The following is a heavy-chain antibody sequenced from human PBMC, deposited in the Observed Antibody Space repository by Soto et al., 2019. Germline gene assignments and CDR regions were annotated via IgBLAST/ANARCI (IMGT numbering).Heavy chain of an antibody. Sequence: QLQLQESGSGLVKPSQTLSLTCAVSGGSISSGNSYAWSWLRQPPGKGLEWIGSISHTGRTSYHPSLKGRATMSVDKSKNQFSLKLSSVTAADMAVYYCARAVAPYLGTWFDPWGKGSLVLVSS. CDR2: ISHTGRT. CDR1: GGSISSGNSYA. D-gene: IGHD3-16*01. V-gene: IGHV4-30-2*01. J-gene: IGHJ5*02. CDR3: ARAVAPYLGTWFDP.